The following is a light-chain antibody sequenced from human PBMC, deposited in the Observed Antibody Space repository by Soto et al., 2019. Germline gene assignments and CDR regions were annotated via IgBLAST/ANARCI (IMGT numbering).Light chain of an antibody. CDR3: QQYGNSPLT. J-gene: IGKJ4*01. CDR1: QSVSSSS. V-gene: IGKV3-20*01. Sequence: EIVLTQSPGTLSLSPGERVTLSCRASQSVSSSSLAWYQQRPGQAPRLLISGASSRATGIPDRFSGSGSGTDFTLNISRLEPEDFAVYYCQQYGNSPLTFGGGTKVEIK. CDR2: GAS.